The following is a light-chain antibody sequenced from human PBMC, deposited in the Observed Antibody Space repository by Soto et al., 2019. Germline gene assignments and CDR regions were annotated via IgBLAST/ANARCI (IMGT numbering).Light chain of an antibody. Sequence: DIQLTQSHSTLSGSVVDRVPIXCRASQTISSWLAWYQQKPGKAPKLLIYKASTLKSGVPSRFSGSGSGTEFTLTISSLQPDDFATYYCQQYNSYWTFGQGTKVDIK. CDR1: QTISSW. CDR3: QQYNSYWT. CDR2: KAS. J-gene: IGKJ1*01. V-gene: IGKV1-5*03.